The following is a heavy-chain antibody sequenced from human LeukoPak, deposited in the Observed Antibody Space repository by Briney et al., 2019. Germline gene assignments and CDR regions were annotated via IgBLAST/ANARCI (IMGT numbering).Heavy chain of an antibody. J-gene: IGHJ4*02. CDR1: GFTFSSYA. D-gene: IGHD5-12*01. Sequence: PGGSLRLSCAASGFTFSSYAMHWVRQAPGKGLEWVAVISYDGSNKYYADSVKGRFTISRDNSKNTLYLQMNSLRAEDTAVYYCARERSGYDNAFDYWGQGTLVTVSS. CDR2: ISYDGSNK. V-gene: IGHV3-30-3*01. CDR3: ARERSGYDNAFDY.